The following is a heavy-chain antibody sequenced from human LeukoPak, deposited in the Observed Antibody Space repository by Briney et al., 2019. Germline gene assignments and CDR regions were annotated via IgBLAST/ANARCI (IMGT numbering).Heavy chain of an antibody. J-gene: IGHJ6*03. CDR2: MNPNSGNT. CDR1: GYTFTSYD. CDR3: ARGLIAAADAYYMDV. D-gene: IGHD6-13*01. V-gene: IGHV1-8*01. Sequence: GASVTVSCTASGYTFTSYDINWVRQATGQGLEWMGWMNPNSGNTGYAQKFQGRVTMTRNTSISTAYMELSSLRSEDTAVYYCARGLIAAADAYYMDVWGKGTTVTVSS.